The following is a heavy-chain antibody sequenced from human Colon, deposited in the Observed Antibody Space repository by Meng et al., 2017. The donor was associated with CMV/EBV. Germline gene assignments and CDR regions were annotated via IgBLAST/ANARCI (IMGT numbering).Heavy chain of an antibody. Sequence: GAVNSGDAYRSWLRQAPGKGLEWIGYIHGSGNTKYNPSLKSRVTMSIETSKNQFSLTLFSVTAADTAVYYCARDVMLPAPFFDPWGQGTLVTVSS. CDR3: ARDVMLPAPFFDP. CDR1: GAVNSGDAY. D-gene: IGHD2-2*01. CDR2: IHGSGNT. V-gene: IGHV4-61*08. J-gene: IGHJ5*02.